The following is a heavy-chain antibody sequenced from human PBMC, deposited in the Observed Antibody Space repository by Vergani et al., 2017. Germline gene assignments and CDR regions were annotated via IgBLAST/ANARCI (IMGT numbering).Heavy chain of an antibody. CDR2: MNPNSGNT. CDR1: GYTFTSYD. CDR3: ARDEAVVPAAIYYYGMDV. V-gene: IGHV1-8*01. J-gene: IGHJ6*02. Sequence: QVQLVQSGAEVKKPGASVKVSCKASGYTFTSYDINWVRQATGQGLEWMGWMNPNSGNTNYAQKLQGRVTMTTDTSTSTAYMELRSLRSDDTAVYYCARDEAVVPAAIYYYGMDVWGQGTTVTVSS. D-gene: IGHD2-2*02.